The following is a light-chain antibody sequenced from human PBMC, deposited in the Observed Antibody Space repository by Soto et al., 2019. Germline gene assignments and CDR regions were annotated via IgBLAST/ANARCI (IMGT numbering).Light chain of an antibody. CDR2: GAS. V-gene: IGKV3-20*01. Sequence: EIVLTQSPGTLSLFPGEGATLSCRASESVTSDYLAWYQQKPGQAPRLLFYGASIRATGITDRFSGSGSGTDFTLPITRLQPEDVAVYYCQQYGSSPLTSGQGTKVDIK. CDR1: ESVTSDY. J-gene: IGKJ1*01. CDR3: QQYGSSPLT.